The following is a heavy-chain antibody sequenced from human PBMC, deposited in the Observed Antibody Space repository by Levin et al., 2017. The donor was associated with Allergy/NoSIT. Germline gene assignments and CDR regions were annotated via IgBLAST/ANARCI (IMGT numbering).Heavy chain of an antibody. D-gene: IGHD1-1*01. CDR3: ARGTGSPRHYFDY. CDR2: ISSSGSTI. J-gene: IGHJ4*02. V-gene: IGHV3-48*03. Sequence: GGSLRLSCAASGFTFSSYEMNWVRQAPGKGLEWVSYISSSGSTIYYADSVKGRFTISRDNAKNSLYLQMNSLRAEDTAVYYCARGTGSPRHYFDYWGQGTLVTVSS. CDR1: GFTFSSYE.